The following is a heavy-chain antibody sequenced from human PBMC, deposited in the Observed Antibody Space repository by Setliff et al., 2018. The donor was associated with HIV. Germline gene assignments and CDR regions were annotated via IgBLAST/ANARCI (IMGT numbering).Heavy chain of an antibody. J-gene: IGHJ6*03. CDR1: GGTFSSYA. CDR3: ARNPQPTGTPDYYYYYYMDA. D-gene: IGHD1-1*01. V-gene: IGHV1-69*06. CDR2: IIPIFGTA. Sequence: SVKVSCKASGGTFSSYAISWVRQAPGQGLEWMGRIIPIFGTANYAQKFQGRVTITADKSTSTAYMELSSLRSEDTAVYYCARNPQPTGTPDYYYYYYMDAWGKGTTVTV.